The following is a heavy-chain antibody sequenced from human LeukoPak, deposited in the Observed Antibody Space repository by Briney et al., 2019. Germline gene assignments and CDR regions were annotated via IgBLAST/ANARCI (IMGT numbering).Heavy chain of an antibody. CDR1: GGSISSGGYY. J-gene: IGHJ4*02. CDR3: AREVGCSGGSCTPTSFDY. CDR2: IYYSGST. D-gene: IGHD2-15*01. Sequence: SQTLSLTCTVSGGSISSGGYYWSWIRQHPGKGLEWIGYIYYSGSTYYNPSLKSRVTISVDTSKNQFSLKLSSVTAADTAVYYCAREVGCSGGSCTPTSFDYWGQGTLVTVSS. V-gene: IGHV4-31*03.